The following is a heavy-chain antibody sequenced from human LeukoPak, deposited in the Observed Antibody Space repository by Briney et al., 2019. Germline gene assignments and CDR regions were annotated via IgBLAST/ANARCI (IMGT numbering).Heavy chain of an antibody. CDR3: ARDSAQKTFTLQR. D-gene: IGHD4-11*01. CDR1: GFSFSSYS. CDR2: ISSSSSYI. V-gene: IGHV3-21*01. J-gene: IGHJ4*02. Sequence: GSLRLSCAASGFSFSSYSMNWVRQAPGKGLEWVSSISSSSSYIYYADSVKGRFTISRDNAKNSLYLQMNSLRAEDTAVYYCARDSAQKTFTLQRWGQGTLVTVSS.